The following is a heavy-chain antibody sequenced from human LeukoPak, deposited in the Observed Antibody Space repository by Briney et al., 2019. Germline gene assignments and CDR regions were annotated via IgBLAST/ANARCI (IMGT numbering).Heavy chain of an antibody. J-gene: IGHJ3*02. CDR3: AKEVEVGEDAFDI. CDR1: GFTFSSYG. Sequence: GGSLRLSCAASGFTFSSYGMHWVRQAPGKGLEWVAAIGDDGSNKYYADSVKGRFTISRDNSKNTLYLQMNSLRAEDTAVYYCAKEVEVGEDAFDIWGQGTTVTVSS. D-gene: IGHD1-26*01. CDR2: IGDDGSNK. V-gene: IGHV3-33*06.